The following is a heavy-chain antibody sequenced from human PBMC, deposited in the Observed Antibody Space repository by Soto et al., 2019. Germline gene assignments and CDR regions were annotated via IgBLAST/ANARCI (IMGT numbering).Heavy chain of an antibody. CDR1: GGSISSYY. Sequence: SETLSLTCTVSGGSISSYYWSWIRQPPGKGLEWIGYIYYSGSTNYNPSLKSRVTISVDTSKNQFSLKLSSVTAADTAVYYCASSRGYSYGPPYSYGMDVWGQGTTVTVSS. J-gene: IGHJ6*02. CDR2: IYYSGST. CDR3: ASSRGYSYGPPYSYGMDV. D-gene: IGHD5-18*01. V-gene: IGHV4-59*01.